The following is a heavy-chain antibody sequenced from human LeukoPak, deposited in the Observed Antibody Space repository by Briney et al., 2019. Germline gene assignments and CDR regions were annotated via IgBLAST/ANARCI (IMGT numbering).Heavy chain of an antibody. V-gene: IGHV3-23*01. D-gene: IGHD2-2*01. CDR3: VRGRSQPDY. J-gene: IGHJ4*01. CDR1: RFQFSSYA. CDR2: ISGYEITT. Sequence: GGSLRLSCVASRFQFSSYAMSWVRQAPGKGLEWVSGISGYEITTYYADSVKGRFTISRDNSKNTLYLQMDSLRAEDTAVYFCVRGRSQPDYWGHGTLVTVSS.